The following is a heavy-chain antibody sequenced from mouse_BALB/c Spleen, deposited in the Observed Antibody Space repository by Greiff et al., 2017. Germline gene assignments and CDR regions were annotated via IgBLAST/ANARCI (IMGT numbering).Heavy chain of an antibody. CDR1: GFTFSSYA. Sequence: EVKLVESGGGLVKPGGSLKLSCAASGFTFSSYAMSWVRQSPEKRLEWVAEISSGGSYTYYPDTVTGRFTISRDNAKNTLYLEMSSLRSEDTAMYYCARDEVRQGYAMDYWGQGTSVTVSS. D-gene: IGHD2-14*01. V-gene: IGHV5-9-4*01. CDR3: ARDEVRQGYAMDY. CDR2: ISSGGSYT. J-gene: IGHJ4*01.